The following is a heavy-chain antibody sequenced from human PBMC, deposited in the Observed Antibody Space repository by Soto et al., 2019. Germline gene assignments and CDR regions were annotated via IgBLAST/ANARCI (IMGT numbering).Heavy chain of an antibody. CDR2: IYWDDSK. CDR3: AKKGGGDYIFGC. V-gene: IGHV2-5*02. J-gene: IGHJ4*02. D-gene: IGHD4-17*01. CDR1: GFSLSTNGVG. Sequence: QITLKESGPTLVKPTQTLTLTCTFSGFSLSTNGVGVGWIRQPPGKALEWLALIYWDDSKHYSPSLNSRLTSTKDTSRNLVVLTMTDMDPVDTATYYCAKKGGGDYIFGCWGQGTLVTVSS.